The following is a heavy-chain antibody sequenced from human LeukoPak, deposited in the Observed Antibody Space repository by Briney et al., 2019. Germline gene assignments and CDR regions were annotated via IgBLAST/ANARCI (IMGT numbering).Heavy chain of an antibody. D-gene: IGHD6-13*01. CDR1: VYTFTSYG. CDR2: ISAYSGDT. V-gene: IGHV1-18*01. J-gene: IGHJ3*02. CDR3: ARGGRTAGDAFDI. Sequence: ASVKVSCKASVYTFTSYGIACVRQAPGQGPEWMGWISAYSGDTAYAQKLQGRVTMTTDTSTSTVYLELRSLRSDDTAVYYCARGGRTAGDAFDIWGQGTMVTVSS.